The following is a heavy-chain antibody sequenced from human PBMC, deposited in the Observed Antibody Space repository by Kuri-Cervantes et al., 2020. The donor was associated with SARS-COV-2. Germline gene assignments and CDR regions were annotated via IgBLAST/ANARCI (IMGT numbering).Heavy chain of an antibody. Sequence: SETLSLTCTVSGGSISSSSYYWGWIRQPPRKGLEWIGSIYYSGSTYYNPSLKSRVTISVDTSKNQFPLKLSSVTAADTAVYYCARSGYSYGPETQGAFDIWGQGTMVTVSS. CDR3: ARSGYSYGPETQGAFDI. J-gene: IGHJ3*02. V-gene: IGHV4-39*01. CDR2: IYYSGST. CDR1: GGSISSSSYY. D-gene: IGHD5-18*01.